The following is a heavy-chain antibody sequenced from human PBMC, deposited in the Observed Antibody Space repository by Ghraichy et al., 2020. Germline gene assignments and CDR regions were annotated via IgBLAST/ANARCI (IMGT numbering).Heavy chain of an antibody. Sequence: SETLSLTCTVSGGSVSSGSYYWSWIRQPPGKGLEWIGYIYYSGSTNYNPSLKSRVTISVDTSKNQFSLKLSSVTAADTAVYYCARDRDSSSYYYYGMDVWGQGTTVTVSS. CDR3: ARDRDSSSYYYYGMDV. V-gene: IGHV4-61*01. CDR2: IYYSGST. D-gene: IGHD6-6*01. CDR1: GGSVSSGSYY. J-gene: IGHJ6*02.